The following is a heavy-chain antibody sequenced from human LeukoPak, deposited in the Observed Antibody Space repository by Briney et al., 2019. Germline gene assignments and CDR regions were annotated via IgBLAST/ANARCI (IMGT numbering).Heavy chain of an antibody. V-gene: IGHV4-59*01. Sequence: SETLSLTCTVSDDSITMYYWTWIRQPPGKGLEWIGYVDHTGSTKFNPSLNGRVSISRDTSKNLFSLRLRSVTAADTAVYYCARTYCGGDCRGYYYSYYMDVWGKGTTVTVSS. D-gene: IGHD2-21*02. CDR3: ARTYCGGDCRGYYYSYYMDV. CDR2: VDHTGST. CDR1: DDSITMYY. J-gene: IGHJ6*03.